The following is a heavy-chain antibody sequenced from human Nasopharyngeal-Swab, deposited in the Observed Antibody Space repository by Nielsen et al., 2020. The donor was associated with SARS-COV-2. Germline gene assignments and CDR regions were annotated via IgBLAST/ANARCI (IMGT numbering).Heavy chain of an antibody. D-gene: IGHD3-3*01. Sequence: SETLSLTCTVSGGSSSSSSYYWDWIRQPPGKGLEWIGSIYYSGSTYYNPSLKSRVPISVDTSKNQFSLKLSSVTAADTAVYYCARHQEFTIFGVVIRGAFDIWGQGTMVTVS. CDR2: IYYSGST. CDR3: ARHQEFTIFGVVIRGAFDI. V-gene: IGHV4-39*01. CDR1: GGSSSSSSYY. J-gene: IGHJ3*02.